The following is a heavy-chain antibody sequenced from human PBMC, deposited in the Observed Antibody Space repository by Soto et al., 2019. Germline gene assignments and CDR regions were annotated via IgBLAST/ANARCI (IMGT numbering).Heavy chain of an antibody. D-gene: IGHD1-26*01. V-gene: IGHV1-69*01. CDR3: AREVGATNYWYFDL. Sequence: QVQLVQSGAEVKKPGSSVKVSCKASGGTFSSYAISWVRQAPGQGLEWMGGIIPIFGPATYAQKFQGRVTITANESTSKAYMELSSLRSEDTAVYYCAREVGATNYWYFDLWGRGTLVTVSS. CDR2: IIPIFGPA. CDR1: GGTFSSYA. J-gene: IGHJ2*01.